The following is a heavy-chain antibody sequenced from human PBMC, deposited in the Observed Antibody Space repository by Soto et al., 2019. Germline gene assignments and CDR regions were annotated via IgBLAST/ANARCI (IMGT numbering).Heavy chain of an antibody. CDR3: ARRIPFGYGMDV. CDR1: GFTFSSYA. Sequence: EVQLVESGGGLVQPGGSLRLYCAASGFTFSSYAIHWVREAPGKGLEYVSVITSNGGNTDYASSVKGRFTISRDNSKNTLYLQMGSLRAEDMAVYYCARRIPFGYGMDVWGQGTTVTVSS. CDR2: ITSNGGNT. J-gene: IGHJ6*02. V-gene: IGHV3-64*01. D-gene: IGHD2-21*01.